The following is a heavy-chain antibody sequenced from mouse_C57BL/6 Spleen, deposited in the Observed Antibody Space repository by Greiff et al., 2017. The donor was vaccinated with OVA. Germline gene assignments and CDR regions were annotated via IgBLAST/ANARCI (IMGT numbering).Heavy chain of an antibody. CDR1: GYTFTSYW. D-gene: IGHD1-3*01. CDR2: INPSDSET. CDR3: ARSGNDFDY. J-gene: IGHJ2*01. Sequence: VQLQQSGAELVKPGSSVKLSCKASGYTFTSYWMHWVKQRPVQGLEWIGNINPSDSETHYNQKFKDKATLTVDKSSSTAYMQLSSLTSEDSAAYYCARSGNDFDYWGQGTPVTVSS. V-gene: IGHV1-52*01.